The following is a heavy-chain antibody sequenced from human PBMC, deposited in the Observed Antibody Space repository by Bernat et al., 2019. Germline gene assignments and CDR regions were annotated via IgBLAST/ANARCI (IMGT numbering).Heavy chain of an antibody. D-gene: IGHD2-2*01. CDR1: GFTFSTYW. J-gene: IGHJ4*02. Sequence: EVQLVESGGDLVQPGGSLRLSCAVSGFTFSTYWMHWVHQAPGRGLVWVSRVNSDGSSASYAASVKGRFTISRDNAKNTLFLQMDSLRAEDTAVYYCARSLGGPYQFDHWGQGTLVTVSS. CDR2: VNSDGSSA. CDR3: ARSLGGPYQFDH. V-gene: IGHV3-74*01.